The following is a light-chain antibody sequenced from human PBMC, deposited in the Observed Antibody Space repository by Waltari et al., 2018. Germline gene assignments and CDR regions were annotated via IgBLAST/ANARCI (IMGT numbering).Light chain of an antibody. J-gene: IGLJ2*01. CDR3: ASWDDSLNGRWE. V-gene: IGLV1-44*01. CDR2: RNG. Sequence: QSVLTQPPAASGAPGQRVTISCSGSSSGFGSNIGNWYQQVPGTTPKLLIYRNGHRPSGVPDRFSCSRSGTSASLAISGLRSDDEADYFCASWDDSLNGRWEFGGGTKVTVI. CDR1: SSGFGSNI.